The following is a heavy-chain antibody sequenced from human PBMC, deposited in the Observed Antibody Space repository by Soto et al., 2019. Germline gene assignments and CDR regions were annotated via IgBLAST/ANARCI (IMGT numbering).Heavy chain of an antibody. Sequence: PGGSLRLSCAASGFAFSSYAMSWVRQAPGKGLEWVSAISGSGGSTYYADSVKGRFTISRDNSKNTLYLQMNSLRAEDTAVYYCAKEGEYSSSWYGWFDPWGQGTLVTVSS. D-gene: IGHD6-13*01. CDR1: GFAFSSYA. CDR2: ISGSGGST. CDR3: AKEGEYSSSWYGWFDP. V-gene: IGHV3-23*01. J-gene: IGHJ5*02.